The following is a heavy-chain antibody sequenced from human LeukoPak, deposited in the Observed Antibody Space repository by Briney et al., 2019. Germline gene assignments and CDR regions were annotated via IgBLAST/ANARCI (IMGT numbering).Heavy chain of an antibody. V-gene: IGHV3-30*18. J-gene: IGHJ6*02. Sequence: GRSLRLSCAASGFTFSSSGMHWDRQAPGKGLEWVAVISYDGRSKYYGDSVKGRFTISRDNSKNTLYLQMNSLRAEDSAVYYCAKDLGYYSSYYYGMDVWGQGTTVTVSS. CDR3: AKDLGYYSSYYYGMDV. CDR2: ISYDGRSK. CDR1: GFTFSSSG. D-gene: IGHD4-11*01.